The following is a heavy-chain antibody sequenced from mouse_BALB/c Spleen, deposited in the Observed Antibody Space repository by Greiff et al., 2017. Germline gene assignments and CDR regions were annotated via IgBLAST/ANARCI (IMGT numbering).Heavy chain of an antibody. Sequence: VQLQQSGAELVRPGVSVKISCKGSGYTFTDYAMHWVKQSHAKSLEWIGVISTYYGAASYNQKFKGKATMTVDKSSSTAYMELARLTSEDSAIYYCAKRGTGGYYCDYWGQGTTLTVSS. J-gene: IGHJ2*01. CDR1: GYTFTDYA. CDR3: AKRGTGGYYCDY. V-gene: IGHV1S137*01. CDR2: ISTYYGAA. D-gene: IGHD3-3*01.